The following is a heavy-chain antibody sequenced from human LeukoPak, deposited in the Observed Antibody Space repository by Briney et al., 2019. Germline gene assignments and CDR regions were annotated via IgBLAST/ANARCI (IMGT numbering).Heavy chain of an antibody. CDR2: MSPNSGNT. CDR3: ARGRRVHSYGFNNWFDP. J-gene: IGHJ5*02. V-gene: IGHV1-8*01. Sequence: ASVKVSCKASGYTFTSYDINWVRQATGQGLEWMGWMSPNSGNTGYAQKFQGRVTMTRNTSISTAYMELSSLRSEDTAVYYCARGRRVHSYGFNNWFDPWGQGTLVTVSS. CDR1: GYTFTSYD. D-gene: IGHD5-18*01.